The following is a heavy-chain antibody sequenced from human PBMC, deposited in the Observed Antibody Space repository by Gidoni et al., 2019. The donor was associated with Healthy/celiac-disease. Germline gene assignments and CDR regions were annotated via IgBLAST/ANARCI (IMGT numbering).Heavy chain of an antibody. Sequence: QVQLQQWGAGLLKPSETLSLTCAVYGGSFSGYYWSWIRQPPGKGLEWIGEINHSGSTNYNPSLKSRVTISVDTSKNQFSLKLSSVTAADTAVYYCARTRGRTTVTTKDYWGQGTLVTVSS. CDR2: INHSGST. J-gene: IGHJ4*02. CDR3: ARTRGRTTVTTKDY. CDR1: GGSFSGYY. D-gene: IGHD4-4*01. V-gene: IGHV4-34*01.